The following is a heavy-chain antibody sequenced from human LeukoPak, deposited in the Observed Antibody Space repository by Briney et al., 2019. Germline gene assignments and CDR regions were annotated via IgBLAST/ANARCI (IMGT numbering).Heavy chain of an antibody. D-gene: IGHD5-18*01. CDR3: ATYSDTTGYFKEAYAM. V-gene: IGHV3-48*01. CDR1: GFPFSHYS. CDR2: ISTNSATI. J-gene: IGHJ3*02. Sequence: PGGSLRVSCLPSGFPFSHYSMKWVRQAPGKGLEWVAYISTNSATIFYGDSGKGRFVISRDNGKNVLNLQMTSLRVEDTAVYYCATYSDTTGYFKEAYAMWGQGTLVTVSS.